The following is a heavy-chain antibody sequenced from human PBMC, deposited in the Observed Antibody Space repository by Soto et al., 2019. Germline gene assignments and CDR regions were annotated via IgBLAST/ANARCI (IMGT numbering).Heavy chain of an antibody. V-gene: IGHV4-31*03. CDR3: ARDLVRGVGGY. CDR1: GGSVTGGGGY. D-gene: IGHD3-10*01. Sequence: QLQLQESGPGLVKTSQTLSLTCTVSGGSVTGGGGYWSWVRQHPGKGLEWIGYIYNSESNSYNPSLKTRVTTSREMSKNQFTLRLSSMTAADTAVYYCARDLVRGVGGYWGQGTLVTVSS. CDR2: IYNSESN. J-gene: IGHJ4*02.